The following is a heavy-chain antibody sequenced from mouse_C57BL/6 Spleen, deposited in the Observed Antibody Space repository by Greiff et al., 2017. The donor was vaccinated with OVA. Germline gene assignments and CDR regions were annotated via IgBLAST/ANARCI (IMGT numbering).Heavy chain of an antibody. V-gene: IGHV1-64*01. CDR3: AREGATVLDY. Sequence: QVQLQQPGAELVKPGASVKLSCKASGYTFTSYWMHWVKQRPGQGLEWIGMIHPNSGSTNYNEKFKSKATLTVDKSSSTAYMQLSSLTSEDCAVYYCAREGATVLDYWGQGTTLTVSS. CDR2: IHPNSGST. CDR1: GYTFTSYW. J-gene: IGHJ2*01. D-gene: IGHD1-1*01.